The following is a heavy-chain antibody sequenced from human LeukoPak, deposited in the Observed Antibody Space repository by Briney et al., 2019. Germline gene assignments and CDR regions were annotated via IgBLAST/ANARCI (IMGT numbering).Heavy chain of an antibody. Sequence: SETLSLTCSVSNGSISSSRYFWGWIRQPPGKGLEWIGSIDYSGSTYYNPSLKSRVTISVDTSKNQFSLKLSSVTAADTAVYYCARADYSSTWSHDYYYMDVWGKGTTVTVSS. CDR1: NGSISSSRYF. D-gene: IGHD6-13*01. CDR2: IDYSGST. CDR3: ARADYSSTWSHDYYYMDV. V-gene: IGHV4-39*07. J-gene: IGHJ6*03.